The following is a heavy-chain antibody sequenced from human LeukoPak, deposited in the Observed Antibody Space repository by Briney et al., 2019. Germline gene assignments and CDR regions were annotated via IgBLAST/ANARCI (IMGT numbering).Heavy chain of an antibody. V-gene: IGHV1-69*13. CDR1: GGTFSSYA. J-gene: IGHJ6*02. Sequence: ASVKVSCKASGGTFSSYAISWVRQAPGQGLEWMGGIIPIFGTANYAQKFQGRVTITADESTSTAYMELSSLRSEDTAVYYCARDRERGMDVWGQGTTVTVSS. CDR2: IIPIFGTA. D-gene: IGHD1-26*01. CDR3: ARDRERGMDV.